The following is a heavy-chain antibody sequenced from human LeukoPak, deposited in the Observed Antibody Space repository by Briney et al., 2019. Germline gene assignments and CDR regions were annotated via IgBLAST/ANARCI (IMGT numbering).Heavy chain of an antibody. D-gene: IGHD6-13*01. Sequence: ASVKVSCKASGYTFTNYYMHWVRQPPGQGLEWMGVIDPRGGSTTYAQKVQGRFTMTRDTSTNTVYMELRSLNSEDTAVYYCARSHSSWYWFDPWGQGTLVTVSS. J-gene: IGHJ5*02. CDR2: IDPRGGST. CDR1: GYTFTNYY. V-gene: IGHV1-46*01. CDR3: ARSHSSWYWFDP.